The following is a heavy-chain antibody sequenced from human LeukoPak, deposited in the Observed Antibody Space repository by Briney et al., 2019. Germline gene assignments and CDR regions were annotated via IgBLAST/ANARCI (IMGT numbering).Heavy chain of an antibody. V-gene: IGHV3-15*01. Sequence: PGGSLRLSCAASGFTFSNAWMSWVRQAPGKGLEWVGRIKSKTDGGTTDYAAPVKGRFTISRDDSKNTLYLQMNSLKTEDTAVYYCTTVLRVAATYYFDYGGQGTLVPVSS. J-gene: IGHJ4*02. CDR3: TTVLRVAATYYFDY. CDR2: IKSKTDGGTT. D-gene: IGHD2-15*01. CDR1: GFTFSNAW.